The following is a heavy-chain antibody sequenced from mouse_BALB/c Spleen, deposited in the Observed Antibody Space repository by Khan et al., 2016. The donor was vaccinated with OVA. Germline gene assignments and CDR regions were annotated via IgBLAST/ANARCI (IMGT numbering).Heavy chain of an antibody. CDR2: INTYTGEP. V-gene: IGHV9-3-1*01. CDR1: GYTFTNYG. Sequence: QIQLVQSGPELKKPGETVKISCKASGYTFTNYGMNWVKQAPGKGLKWMGWINTYTGEPTYSDDFKGRFAFSLETYARTAYLQINNLKNEDTATYFCASGGYWYFDVWGAGTTVTVSS. J-gene: IGHJ1*01. D-gene: IGHD1-1*02. CDR3: ASGGYWYFDV.